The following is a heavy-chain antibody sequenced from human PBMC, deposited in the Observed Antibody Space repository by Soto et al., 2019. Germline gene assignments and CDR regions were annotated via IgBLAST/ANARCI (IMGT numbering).Heavy chain of an antibody. CDR2: INVGNGNT. J-gene: IGHJ4*02. D-gene: IGHD2-15*01. CDR3: AREGAHYTPLDH. V-gene: IGHV1-3*01. CDR1: GYTFTDYA. Sequence: GASVKVSCKASGYTFTDYAIHWVRQAPGQGLEWMGWINVGNGNTGYSRRFQGRVTNVRDMSASTAYIEVTSLTSEDTAIYYCAREGAHYTPLDHWGQGTLVTV.